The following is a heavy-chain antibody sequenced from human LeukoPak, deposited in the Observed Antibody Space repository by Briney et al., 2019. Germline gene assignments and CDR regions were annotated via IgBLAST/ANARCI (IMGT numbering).Heavy chain of an antibody. V-gene: IGHV4-59*07. CDR3: ARVRRPYTWHDAFDY. D-gene: IGHD1-20*01. Sequence: PSDTQALTRTVSGGSLSSYYWSWTRHPPAKGREWRGDIYSSGRNNYNPSLTSRVTISVDTSNNQLSLQLSSVTAADTAVYSCARVRRPYTWHDAFDYWGQGTLVTVSS. CDR2: IYSSGRN. J-gene: IGHJ4*02. CDR1: GGSLSSYY.